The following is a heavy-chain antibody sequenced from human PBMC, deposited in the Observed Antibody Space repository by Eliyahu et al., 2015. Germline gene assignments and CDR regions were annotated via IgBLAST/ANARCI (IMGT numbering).Heavy chain of an antibody. D-gene: IGHD3-10*01. Sequence: QVQLVESGGGVVQPGRXLRLSCAASGFTFSSYGMHWVRQAPGKGLEWVAVISYDGSNKYYADSVKGRFTISRDNSKNTLYLQMNSLRAEDTAVYYCAKGGLLWFGELSSGFDYWGQGTLVTVSS. CDR1: GFTFSSYG. V-gene: IGHV3-30*18. J-gene: IGHJ4*02. CDR3: AKGGLLWFGELSSGFDY. CDR2: ISYDGSNK.